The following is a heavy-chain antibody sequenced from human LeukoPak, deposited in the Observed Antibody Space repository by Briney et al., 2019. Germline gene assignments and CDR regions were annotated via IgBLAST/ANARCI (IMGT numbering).Heavy chain of an antibody. CDR3: AKDPEGAAVGYFDL. D-gene: IGHD6-13*01. J-gene: IGHJ2*01. V-gene: IGHV3-23*01. CDR2: ISGSGGST. CDR1: GFTFSSYA. Sequence: QTGGSLRLSCADSGFTFSSYAMSWVRQAPGKGLEWVSAISGSGGSTYYADSVKGRFTISRDNSKNTLYLQMNSLRAEDTAVYYCAKDPEGAAVGYFDLWGRGTLVTVSS.